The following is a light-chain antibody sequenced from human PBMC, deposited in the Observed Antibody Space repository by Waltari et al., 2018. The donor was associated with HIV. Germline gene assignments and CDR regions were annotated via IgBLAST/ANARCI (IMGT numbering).Light chain of an antibody. CDR3: QQLNSYPLT. V-gene: IGKV1-9*01. J-gene: IGKJ4*01. CDR1: QGIRTY. Sequence: DTQMTQSPSFLSASIGDRVPLTCRASQGIRTYLAWYQQKPGKVPNLLIYAASTLQSGVPSRFSGSGSGTEFTLTISSLQPEDFATYYCQQLNSYPLTFGGGTKVEIK. CDR2: AAS.